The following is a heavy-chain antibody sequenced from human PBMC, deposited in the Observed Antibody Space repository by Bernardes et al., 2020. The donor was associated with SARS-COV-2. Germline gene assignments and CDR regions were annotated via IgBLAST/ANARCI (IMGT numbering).Heavy chain of an antibody. CDR2: INHSGST. Sequence: SETLSLTCAVYGGSFSGYYWSWIRQPPGKGLEWIGEINHSGSTNYNPSLKSRVTISVDTSKNQFSLKLSSVTAADTAVYYCARKYCSSTSCYSHYMDVWGKGTTVTVSS. D-gene: IGHD2-2*01. CDR1: GGSFSGYY. J-gene: IGHJ6*03. V-gene: IGHV4-34*01. CDR3: ARKYCSSTSCYSHYMDV.